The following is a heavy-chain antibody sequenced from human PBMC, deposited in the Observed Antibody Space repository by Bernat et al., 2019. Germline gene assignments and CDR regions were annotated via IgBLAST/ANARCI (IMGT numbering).Heavy chain of an antibody. V-gene: IGHV3-11*05. CDR2: ISSSSSYT. CDR1: GFTFSDYY. Sequence: QVQLVESGGGLVKPGGSLRLSCAASGFTFSDYYMSWIRQAPGKGLEWVSYISSSSSYTNYADSVKGRFTISRDNAKNSLYLQMNSLRAEDTAVYYCARAHSSSGYYFYFDYWGQGTLVTVSS. CDR3: ARAHSSSGYYFYFDY. J-gene: IGHJ4*02. D-gene: IGHD3-22*01.